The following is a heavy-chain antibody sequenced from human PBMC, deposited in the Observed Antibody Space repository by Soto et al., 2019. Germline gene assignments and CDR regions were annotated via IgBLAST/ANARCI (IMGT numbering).Heavy chain of an antibody. CDR2: ISYDGSNK. CDR1: GFTFNIYA. D-gene: IGHD4-4*01. V-gene: IGHV3-30-3*01. Sequence: QVQLVESGGGVVQPGRSLRLSCAASGFTFNIYAIHWVRHAPGKGLEWVAVISYDGSNKYYADSVKGRFTISRDNSKNTLYLQMNSLTCEDTAVYYCARPRSVTAFDYWGQGTLVTVSS. CDR3: ARPRSVTAFDY. J-gene: IGHJ4*02.